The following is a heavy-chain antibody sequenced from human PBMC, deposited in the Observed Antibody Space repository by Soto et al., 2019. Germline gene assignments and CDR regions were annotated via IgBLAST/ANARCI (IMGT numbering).Heavy chain of an antibody. CDR1: GFTVSSNY. CDR3: AKDPTSYDSSAQFDS. CDR2: ISGGGGST. Sequence: GGSLRLSCAASGFTVSSNYMSWVRQAPGQGLEWVSGISGGGGSTYYADSVKGRFTISRDNSNNTLYLQMNSLRAEDTAVYYCAKDPTSYDSSAQFDSWGQGTLVTVSS. J-gene: IGHJ4*02. V-gene: IGHV3-23*01. D-gene: IGHD3-22*01.